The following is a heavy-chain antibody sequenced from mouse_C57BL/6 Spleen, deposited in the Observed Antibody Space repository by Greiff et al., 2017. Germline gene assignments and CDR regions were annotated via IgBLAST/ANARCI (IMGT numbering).Heavy chain of an antibody. CDR3: ARGANWDDRGFAY. CDR2: IYPGSGST. D-gene: IGHD4-1*01. Sequence: QVQLKESGAELVKPGASVKMSCKASGYTFTSYWITWVKQRPGQGLEWIGDIYPGSGSTNYNEKFKSKATLTVDTSSSTAYMQLSSLTSEDSAVYYCARGANWDDRGFAYWGQGTLVTVSA. J-gene: IGHJ3*01. V-gene: IGHV1-55*01. CDR1: GYTFTSYW.